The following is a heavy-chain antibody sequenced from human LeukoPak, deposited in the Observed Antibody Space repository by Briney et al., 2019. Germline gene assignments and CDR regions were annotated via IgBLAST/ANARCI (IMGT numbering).Heavy chain of an antibody. Sequence: SETLSLTCTVSGGSISSTNYYWGWIRQPPGKGLEWIGSIYYSGSTYYNPSLKSRVTISVDTSKNQFSLKLSSVTAADTAVYYCARATPLVYYYYMDVWGKGTTVTVSS. CDR1: GGSISSTNYY. V-gene: IGHV4-39*01. CDR2: IYYSGST. J-gene: IGHJ6*03. CDR3: ARATPLVYYYYMDV.